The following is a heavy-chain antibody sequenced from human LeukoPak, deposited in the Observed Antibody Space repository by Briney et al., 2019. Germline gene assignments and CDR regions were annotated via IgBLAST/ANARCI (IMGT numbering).Heavy chain of an antibody. V-gene: IGHV3-21*01. Sequence: GGSLRLSCAASGFTFSSYSMNWVRQAPGKGLEWVSSISSSSSYIYYADSVKGRFTISRDNAKNSLYLQMNSLRAEDTAMYYCARDYLGDLAGGIQLWPSRVYYYGMDVWGQGTTVTVSS. D-gene: IGHD5-18*01. CDR3: ARDYLGDLAGGIQLWPSRVYYYGMDV. CDR1: GFTFSSYS. J-gene: IGHJ6*02. CDR2: ISSSSSYI.